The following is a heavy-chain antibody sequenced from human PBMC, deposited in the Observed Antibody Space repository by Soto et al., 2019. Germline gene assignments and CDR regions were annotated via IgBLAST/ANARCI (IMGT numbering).Heavy chain of an antibody. D-gene: IGHD2-2*01. Sequence: SETLSLTCTVSGGSISSGANYWSWVRQGPGKGLEWIGNIYYSGSAYYNPSLKSRLTMSVDTSKNSFSLKLTSVTAADTAVYYCARVLCSSTTCYFPVWFDPWGQGTLVTVSS. J-gene: IGHJ5*02. CDR2: IYYSGSA. V-gene: IGHV4-31*03. CDR1: GGSISSGANY. CDR3: ARVLCSSTTCYFPVWFDP.